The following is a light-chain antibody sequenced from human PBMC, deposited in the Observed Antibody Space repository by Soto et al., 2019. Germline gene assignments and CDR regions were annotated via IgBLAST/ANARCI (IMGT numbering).Light chain of an antibody. CDR3: QSYDTNLNGWV. Sequence: QLVLTQPPSVSGAPGQRVTISCTGSSSNIGAGSDVHWYQQLPGTAPKLLIYGNNNRPSGVPDRFSGSKSGTSASLAITGLQAEDEADYYCQSYDTNLNGWVFGGGTKLTVL. J-gene: IGLJ2*01. CDR1: SSNIGAGSD. V-gene: IGLV1-40*01. CDR2: GNN.